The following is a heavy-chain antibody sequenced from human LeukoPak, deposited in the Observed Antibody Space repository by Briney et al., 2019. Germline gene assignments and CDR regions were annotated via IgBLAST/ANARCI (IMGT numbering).Heavy chain of an antibody. J-gene: IGHJ3*02. CDR1: GFTFSSYS. CDR2: INSDGSST. D-gene: IGHD5-24*01. CDR3: VRDGGRMGRLQLEDAFDI. Sequence: PGGSLRLSCAASGFTFSSYSMNWVRQAPGKGLVWVSRINSDGSSTTYADSVEGRFTISRDNAKNTLYLQMNSLRAEDTAVYYCVRDGGRMGRLQLEDAFDIWGQGTMVTVSS. V-gene: IGHV3-74*01.